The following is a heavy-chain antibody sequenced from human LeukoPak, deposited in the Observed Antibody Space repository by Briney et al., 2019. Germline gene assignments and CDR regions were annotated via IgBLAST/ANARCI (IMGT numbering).Heavy chain of an antibody. D-gene: IGHD3-10*01. CDR3: AGVHVTVGSFY. J-gene: IGHJ4*02. Sequence: GGSLRLSCAASEFIVSINYMTWVRQAPGKGLEWVSLIYSRGDTKYADSVKGRFTISRDNSKNTLYLQMDSLTTEDTAVYYCAGVHVTVGSFYWGQGTLVTVSS. CDR1: EFIVSINY. CDR2: IYSRGDT. V-gene: IGHV3-66*03.